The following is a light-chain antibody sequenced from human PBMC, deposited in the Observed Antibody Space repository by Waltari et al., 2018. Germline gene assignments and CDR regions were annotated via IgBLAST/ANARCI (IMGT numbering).Light chain of an antibody. J-gene: IGKJ1*01. CDR2: GAS. CDR1: QSVSSN. V-gene: IGKV3-15*01. Sequence: EIVMTQSPATLSVSPGERATPSCRASQSVSSNLAWYQQKPGQAPRLLIYGASTRATGIPARFSGSGSGTEFTLTISSLQSEDFEVYYCQQYNNWPGTFGQGTKVEIK. CDR3: QQYNNWPGT.